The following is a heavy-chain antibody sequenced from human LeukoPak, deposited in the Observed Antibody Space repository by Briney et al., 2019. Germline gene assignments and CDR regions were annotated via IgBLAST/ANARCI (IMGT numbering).Heavy chain of an antibody. CDR1: GGSFSGYY. D-gene: IGHD2-21*01. Sequence: SETLSLTCAVYGGSFSGYYWSWIRQPPGKGLEWIGEINHSGSTNYNPSLKSRVTISVDTSKNQFSLKLSSVTAADTAVYYCARVMDGGFDYWGQGTLVTVSS. J-gene: IGHJ4*02. CDR2: INHSGST. CDR3: ARVMDGGFDY. V-gene: IGHV4-34*01.